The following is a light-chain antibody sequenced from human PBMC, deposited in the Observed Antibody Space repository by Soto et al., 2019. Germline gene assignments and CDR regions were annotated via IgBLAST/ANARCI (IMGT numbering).Light chain of an antibody. CDR2: KAS. V-gene: IGKV1-5*03. J-gene: IGKJ2*01. CDR3: QQYNSYSYT. Sequence: DIQMTQSPSTLSASVGDRVIITCRASQSIIRWLAWYQQKPGKAPKLLIYKASSLESGVPSRFSGSGSGTQFTLTISSLQPDDFATYYCQQYNSYSYTFGQGTKLEIK. CDR1: QSIIRW.